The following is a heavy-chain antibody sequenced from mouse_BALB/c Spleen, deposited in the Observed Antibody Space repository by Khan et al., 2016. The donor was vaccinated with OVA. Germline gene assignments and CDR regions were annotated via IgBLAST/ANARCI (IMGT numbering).Heavy chain of an antibody. J-gene: IGHJ4*01. CDR1: GYTFTNAG. D-gene: IGHD2-14*01. CDR2: INTHSGVP. CDR3: ARGGAAYYRNDGGAMDY. V-gene: IGHV9-4*02. Sequence: QIQLVQSGPELKKPGETVRISCKASGYTFTNAGMQWVQQMPGKGLKWIGWINTHSGVPKYAEDFTGRFAFSLETSASTVYLQITNLKNEDTATYFCARGGAAYYRNDGGAMDYWGQGTSVTVSS.